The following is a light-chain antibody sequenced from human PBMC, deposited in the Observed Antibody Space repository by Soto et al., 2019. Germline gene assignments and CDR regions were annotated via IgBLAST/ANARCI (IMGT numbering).Light chain of an antibody. Sequence: QPVLTQSPSASASLGASVKLTCTLSSGHSSYAIAWHQQQPEKGPRYLMKLNSDGSHRKGDEIPYRFSGSSSGAERYLTISSHQSEDEADYYCHTWGTGIHRVCGGGTKLTVL. V-gene: IGLV4-69*01. CDR1: SGHSSYA. CDR3: HTWGTGIHRV. CDR2: LNSDGSH. J-gene: IGLJ2*01.